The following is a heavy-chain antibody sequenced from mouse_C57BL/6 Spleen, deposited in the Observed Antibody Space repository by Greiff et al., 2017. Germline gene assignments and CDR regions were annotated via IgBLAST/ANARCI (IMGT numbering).Heavy chain of an antibody. CDR3: ALLYDWYFDV. D-gene: IGHD2-3*01. J-gene: IGHJ1*03. CDR1: GYTFTNYW. CDR2: IYPGGGYT. V-gene: IGHV1-63*01. Sequence: QVQLKESGAELVRPGTSVKMSCKASGYTFTNYWIGWAKQRPGHGLEWIGDIYPGGGYTNYNEKFKGKATLTADKSSSTAYMQFSSLTSEDSAIYDCALLYDWYFDVWGTGTTVTVSS.